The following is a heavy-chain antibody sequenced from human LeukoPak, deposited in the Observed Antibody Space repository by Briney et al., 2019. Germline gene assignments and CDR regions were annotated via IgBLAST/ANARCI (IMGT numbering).Heavy chain of an antibody. D-gene: IGHD1-26*01. CDR2: INPNSGGT. Sequence: GASVKVSCKASGYTFTGYYMHWVRQAPGQGLEWMGWINPNSGGTNYAQKFQGRVTMTRDTSISTAYMELSRLRSDDTAVYYCARAGIVGALMAYYFDYWGQGILVTVSS. J-gene: IGHJ4*02. CDR3: ARAGIVGALMAYYFDY. CDR1: GYTFTGYY. V-gene: IGHV1-2*02.